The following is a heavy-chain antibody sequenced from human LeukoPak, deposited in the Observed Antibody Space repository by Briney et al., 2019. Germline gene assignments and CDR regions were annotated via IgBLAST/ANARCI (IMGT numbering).Heavy chain of an antibody. D-gene: IGHD6-13*01. J-gene: IGHJ5*02. Sequence: ASVKVSCKASGYTFTSYDINWVRQATGQGLEWMVWMNPNSGNAGYAQKFQGRVTMTRNTSISTAYMELSSLRSEDTAVYYCARGRGAADNWFDPWGQGTLVTVSS. V-gene: IGHV1-8*01. CDR1: GYTFTSYD. CDR2: MNPNSGNA. CDR3: ARGRGAADNWFDP.